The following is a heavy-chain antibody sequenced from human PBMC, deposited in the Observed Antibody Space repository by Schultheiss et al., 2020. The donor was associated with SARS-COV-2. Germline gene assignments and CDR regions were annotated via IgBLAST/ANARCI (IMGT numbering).Heavy chain of an antibody. CDR1: GFTFSSYW. Sequence: GGSLRLSCAASGFTFSSYWMSWVRQAPGKGLEWVANIKQDGSEKYYVDSVKGRFTISRDNAKNSLYLQMNSLRAEDTAVYYCAREIVVVVAAKAYYYGMDVWGQGTTVTVSS. D-gene: IGHD2-15*01. CDR2: IKQDGSEK. V-gene: IGHV3-7*01. CDR3: AREIVVVVAAKAYYYGMDV. J-gene: IGHJ6*02.